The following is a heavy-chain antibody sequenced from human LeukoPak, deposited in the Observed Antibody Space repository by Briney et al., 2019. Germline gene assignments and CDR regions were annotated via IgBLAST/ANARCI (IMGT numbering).Heavy chain of an antibody. CDR1: EYSFSSYW. D-gene: IGHD6-13*01. Sequence: GESLKISCKGSEYSFSSYWIAWVRQMPGKGLEWMGIIHPGNSETTYNPSFQGQVTISADKSNNTAYLQWNSLKASDTAMYYCARRLSSIAAAAANDYWGQGTLVTVSS. CDR2: IHPGNSET. V-gene: IGHV5-51*01. CDR3: ARRLSSIAAAAANDY. J-gene: IGHJ4*02.